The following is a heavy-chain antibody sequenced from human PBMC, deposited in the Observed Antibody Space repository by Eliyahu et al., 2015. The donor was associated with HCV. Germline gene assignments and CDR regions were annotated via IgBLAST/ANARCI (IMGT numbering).Heavy chain of an antibody. CDR3: ARGGGWTSDGVDV. J-gene: IGHJ6*02. V-gene: IGHV3-30*14. CDR2: ISFHGTNK. D-gene: IGHD6-19*01. CDR1: GFALVXVA. Sequence: QVQLVESGGGVVQPGGSLRLSCAASGFALVXVAMHWVRQAPGKGLEWVSAISFHGTNKYYADSVKGRFTISRGNSENMVYLQMNGLTIDDTALYYCARGGGWTSDGVDVWGQGTAVTVSS.